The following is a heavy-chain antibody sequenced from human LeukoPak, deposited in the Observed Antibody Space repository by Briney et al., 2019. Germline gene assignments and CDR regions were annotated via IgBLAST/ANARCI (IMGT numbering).Heavy chain of an antibody. CDR1: GGSISSYY. CDR3: ARLGLDTLDLDY. CDR2: IYYSGST. J-gene: IGHJ4*02. Sequence: PSETLSLTCTVSGGSISSYYWSWIRQPPGKGLEWIGYIYYSGSTNYNPSLKSRVTISVDTSKNQFSLKLSSVTAADTAVYYCARLGLDTLDLDYWGQGTLATVSS. V-gene: IGHV4-59*01. D-gene: IGHD5-18*01.